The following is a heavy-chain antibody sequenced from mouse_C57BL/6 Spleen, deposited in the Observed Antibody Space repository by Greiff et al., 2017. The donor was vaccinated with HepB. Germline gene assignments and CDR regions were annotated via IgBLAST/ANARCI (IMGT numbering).Heavy chain of an antibody. Sequence: VKLQQPGAELVRPGTSVKLSCKASGYTFTSYWMHWVKQRPGQGLEWIGVIDPSDSYTNYNQKFKGKATLTVDTSSSTAYMQLSSLTSEDSAVYYCAREASYYNAMDYWGQGTSVTVSS. J-gene: IGHJ4*01. CDR1: GYTFTSYW. CDR3: AREASYYNAMDY. V-gene: IGHV1-59*01. CDR2: IDPSDSYT. D-gene: IGHD2-12*01.